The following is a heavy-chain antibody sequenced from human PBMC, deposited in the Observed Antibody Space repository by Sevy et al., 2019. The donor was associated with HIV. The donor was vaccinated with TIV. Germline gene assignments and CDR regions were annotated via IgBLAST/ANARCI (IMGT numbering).Heavy chain of an antibody. CDR3: ARASGSCTSTSCSKLDY. Sequence: GGSLRLSCEASGFTFRNYAMNWVRQGPGKGLEWLAVIWHDGSNKYYVDSVTGRFTISRDNSKDTVYLQMISLRAEDTGVYYCARASGSCTSTSCSKLDYWGQGTLVTVSS. CDR1: GFTFRNYA. D-gene: IGHD2-2*01. V-gene: IGHV3-33*01. CDR2: IWHDGSNK. J-gene: IGHJ4*02.